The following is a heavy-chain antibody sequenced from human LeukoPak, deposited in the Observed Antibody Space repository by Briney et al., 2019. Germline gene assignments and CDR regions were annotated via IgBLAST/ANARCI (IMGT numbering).Heavy chain of an antibody. Sequence: PGGSLRLSCEASGFTFSSFWMGWVRQAPGKGLEWVANIHPDGSDTSYVDSVKGRFTISRDNAKESMFLQMNSLRAEEMAVYYYVRWGEEAGMDRWGQGTLVTVSS. D-gene: IGHD6-19*01. CDR3: VRWGEEAGMDR. V-gene: IGHV3-7*01. CDR1: GFTFSSFW. J-gene: IGHJ5*02. CDR2: IHPDGSDT.